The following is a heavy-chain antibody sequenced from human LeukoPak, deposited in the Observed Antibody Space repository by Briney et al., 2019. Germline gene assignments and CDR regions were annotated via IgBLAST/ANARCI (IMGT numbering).Heavy chain of an antibody. D-gene: IGHD3-10*01. CDR1: GNSISSGDNY. CDR3: ARDSRGMSTELLWFGELGL. Sequence: PSETLSLTCTVSGNSISSGDNYWIWIRQPAGKGLEWIGRIYTSGSTNYNPSLKSRATISADTSKNQFSLKLSSVTAADTAVYYCARDSRGMSTELLWFGELGLWGQGTLVTVSS. V-gene: IGHV4-61*02. J-gene: IGHJ4*02. CDR2: IYTSGST.